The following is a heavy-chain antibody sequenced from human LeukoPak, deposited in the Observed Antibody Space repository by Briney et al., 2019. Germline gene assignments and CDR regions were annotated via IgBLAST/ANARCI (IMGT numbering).Heavy chain of an antibody. CDR2: FYYSGST. J-gene: IGHJ5*02. D-gene: IGHD4-17*01. Sequence: SETLSLTCAVSGGSISRGGYSWSWIRQPPGKGLEWIGYFYYSGSTYYNPSLKSRITISVDTSKNQFSLKLSSVTAADTAVYYCARAGDYGDYVGWFDPWGQGTLVTVSS. V-gene: IGHV4-30-4*07. CDR1: GGSISRGGYS. CDR3: ARAGDYGDYVGWFDP.